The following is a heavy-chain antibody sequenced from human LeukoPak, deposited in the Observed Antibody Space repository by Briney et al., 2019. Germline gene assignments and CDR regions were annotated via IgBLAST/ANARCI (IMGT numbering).Heavy chain of an antibody. CDR2: INPSDGST. CDR1: GYTFTSYY. J-gene: IGHJ4*02. CDR3: ARDSAGAGQIDY. Sequence: ASVKVSCKASGYTFTSYYVQWVRQAPGQGLEWMGIINPSDGSTRYAQKFQGRVTMTRDTSTSTVYMEVSSLRSEDTAVYYCARDSAGAGQIDYWGQGTLVTVSS. V-gene: IGHV1-46*01. D-gene: IGHD6-19*01.